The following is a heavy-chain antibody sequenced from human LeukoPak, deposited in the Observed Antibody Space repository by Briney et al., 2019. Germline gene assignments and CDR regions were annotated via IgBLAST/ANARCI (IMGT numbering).Heavy chain of an antibody. Sequence: GGSLRLSCAASGFTFDDYGMSWVRQAPGEGLEWDSGINWNGGSTGYADSVKGRFTISRDNAKNSLYLQMTSLRAEDTALYYCAREVRGAARPSSWFDPGGQGTLVTVSS. CDR1: GFTFDDYG. CDR2: INWNGGST. D-gene: IGHD6-6*01. CDR3: AREVRGAARPSSWFDP. J-gene: IGHJ5*02. V-gene: IGHV3-20*04.